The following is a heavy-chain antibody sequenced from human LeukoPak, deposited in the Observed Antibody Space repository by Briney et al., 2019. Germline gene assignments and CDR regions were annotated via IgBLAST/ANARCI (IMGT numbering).Heavy chain of an antibody. D-gene: IGHD5-24*01. CDR3: ARGGLEMATISWFDP. CDR2: ISSNGGST. Sequence: GGSLRLSCAASGFTFSSYAMHWVRQAPGKGLEYVSAISSNGGSTYYANSVKGRFTISRDNSKNTLYLQMGSLRAEDMAVYYCARGGLEMATISWFDPWGQGTLVTVSS. CDR1: GFTFSSYA. J-gene: IGHJ5*02. V-gene: IGHV3-64*01.